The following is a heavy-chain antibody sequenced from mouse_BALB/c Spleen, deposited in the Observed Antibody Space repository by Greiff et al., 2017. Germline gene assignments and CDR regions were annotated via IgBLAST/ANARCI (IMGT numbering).Heavy chain of an antibody. J-gene: IGHJ4*01. V-gene: IGHV1-14*01. Sequence: VQLKESGPELVKPGASVKMSCKASGYTFTSYVMNWVKQKPGQGLEWIGYINPYNDGTKYNEKFKGKATLTSDKSSSTAYMELSSLTSEDSAVYYCARGGGAYYRYDYAMDYWGQGTSVTVSS. D-gene: IGHD2-14*01. CDR2: INPYNDGT. CDR3: ARGGGAYYRYDYAMDY. CDR1: GYTFTSYV.